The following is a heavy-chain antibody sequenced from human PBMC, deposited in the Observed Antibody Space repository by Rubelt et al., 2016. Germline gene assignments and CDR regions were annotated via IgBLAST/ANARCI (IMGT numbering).Heavy chain of an antibody. V-gene: IGHV1-24*01. J-gene: IGHJ4*02. CDR2: FDPEDGET. Sequence: QVQLVQSGAEVKKPGASVKVSCKVSGYTLTELSMHWVRQAPGKGLEWMGGFDPEDGETIYAKKYQVGVTMTKETSTATADMKLSCLRSEDTAVYYCATASPYCSGGSCYWGQGTLVTVSS. D-gene: IGHD2-15*01. CDR3: ATASPYCSGGSCY. CDR1: GYTLTELS.